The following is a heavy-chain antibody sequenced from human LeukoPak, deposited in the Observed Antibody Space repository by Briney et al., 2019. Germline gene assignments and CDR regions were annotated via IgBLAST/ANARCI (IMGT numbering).Heavy chain of an antibody. CDR3: AREGSTSCHFDY. CDR1: GFTFSSYA. Sequence: GRFLRLSCAASGFTFSSYAMHWVRQAPGKGLEWVAVISYDGSNKYYADSVKGRFTISRDNSKNTLYLQMNSLRAEDTAVYYCAREGSTSCHFDYWGQGTLVTVSS. D-gene: IGHD2-2*01. V-gene: IGHV3-30*04. J-gene: IGHJ4*02. CDR2: ISYDGSNK.